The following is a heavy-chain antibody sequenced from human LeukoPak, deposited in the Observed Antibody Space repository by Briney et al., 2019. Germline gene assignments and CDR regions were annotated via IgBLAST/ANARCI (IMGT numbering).Heavy chain of an antibody. Sequence: GGSLRLSCAASGFTFSSYSMNWVRQAPGKGLEWVSSISSSSSYIYYADSVKGRFTISRDNAKNSLYLQMNSLRAEDTAVYYCARDGSADYYGSELCGMDVWGKGTTVTVSS. D-gene: IGHD3-10*01. CDR1: GFTFSSYS. CDR3: ARDGSADYYGSELCGMDV. CDR2: ISSSSSYI. V-gene: IGHV3-21*01. J-gene: IGHJ6*04.